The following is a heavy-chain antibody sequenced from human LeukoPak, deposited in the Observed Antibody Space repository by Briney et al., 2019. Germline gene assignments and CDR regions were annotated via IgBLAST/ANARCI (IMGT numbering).Heavy chain of an antibody. CDR3: ARVALDYDFWSGYYREYFQH. V-gene: IGHV4-34*01. CDR1: GGSISSYY. J-gene: IGHJ1*01. Sequence: PSETLSLTCTVSGGSISSYYWSWIRQPPGKGLEWIGEINHSGSTNYNPSLKSRVTISVDTSKNQFSLKLSSVTAADTAVYYCARVALDYDFWSGYYREYFQHWGQGTLVTVSS. CDR2: INHSGST. D-gene: IGHD3-3*01.